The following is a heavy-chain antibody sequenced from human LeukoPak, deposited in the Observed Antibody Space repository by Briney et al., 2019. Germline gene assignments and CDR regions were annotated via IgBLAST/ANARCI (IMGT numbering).Heavy chain of an antibody. D-gene: IGHD1-14*01. CDR3: VRVPPGTTIYAY. CDR2: MNPNNSDI. Sequence: ASVKVPCKASGHTFTSYHINWVRQATGQGLEWVGWMNPNNSDIGYAQKFQGRVTMTRNTSIGTAYMELSSLRSEDTAIYYCVRVPPGTTIYAYWGQGTLVTVSS. J-gene: IGHJ4*02. V-gene: IGHV1-8*01. CDR1: GHTFTSYH.